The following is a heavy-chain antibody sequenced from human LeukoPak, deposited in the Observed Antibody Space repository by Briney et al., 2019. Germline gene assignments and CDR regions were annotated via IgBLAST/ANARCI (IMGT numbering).Heavy chain of an antibody. Sequence: GGSLRLSCAASGFTFSSYGMHWVRQAPGKGLQWLANIKQDGTVQHYVDSVKGRFTISRDNAKNSLLLQMNSLRAEDTALYYCARDYTATGAMDVWGQGTTVTVS. D-gene: IGHD2-21*02. CDR3: ARDYTATGAMDV. V-gene: IGHV3-7*01. J-gene: IGHJ6*02. CDR2: IKQDGTVQ. CDR1: GFTFSSYG.